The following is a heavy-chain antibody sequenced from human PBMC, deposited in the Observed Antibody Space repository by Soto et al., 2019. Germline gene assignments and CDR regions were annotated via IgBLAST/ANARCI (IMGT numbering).Heavy chain of an antibody. D-gene: IGHD3-3*01. CDR1: GFTFSSYA. J-gene: IGHJ4*02. Sequence: PGGSLSLSCAASGFTFSSYAMSWVRQAPGKGLEWVSAISGSGGSTYYADSVKGRFTISRDNSKNTLYLQMNSLRAEDTAVYYCAKMQTIFEAEIDYWGQGTLVTVSS. CDR2: ISGSGGST. CDR3: AKMQTIFEAEIDY. V-gene: IGHV3-23*01.